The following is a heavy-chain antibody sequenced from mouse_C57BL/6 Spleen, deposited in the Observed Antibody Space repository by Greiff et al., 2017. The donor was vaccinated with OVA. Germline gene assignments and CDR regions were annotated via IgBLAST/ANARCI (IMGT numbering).Heavy chain of an antibody. CDR2: INPSNGGT. CDR1: GYTFTSYW. V-gene: IGHV1-53*01. J-gene: IGHJ2*01. D-gene: IGHD2-1*01. Sequence: QVQLKQPGTELVKPGASVKLSCKASGYTFTSYWMHWVKQRPGQGLEWIGNINPSNGGTNYNEKFKSKATLTVDKSSSTAYMQLSSLTSEDSAVYYCARQASPMWNFDYWGQGTTLTVSS. CDR3: ARQASPMWNFDY.